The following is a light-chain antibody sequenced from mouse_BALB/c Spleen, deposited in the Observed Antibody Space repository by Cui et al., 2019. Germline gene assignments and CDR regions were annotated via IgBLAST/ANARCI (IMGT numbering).Light chain of an antibody. CDR1: SSVSY. CDR2: DTS. J-gene: IGKJ4*01. Sequence: QIVLTQSPAIMSASPGEKVTMTCSASSSVSYMHWYQQKSGTSPKRWIYDTSKLASGVPARFSGIGSGTSYSLTIISMEAEDASTYYCQQWSSNPVTFGSGTKLEIK. CDR3: QQWSSNPVT. V-gene: IGKV4-59*01.